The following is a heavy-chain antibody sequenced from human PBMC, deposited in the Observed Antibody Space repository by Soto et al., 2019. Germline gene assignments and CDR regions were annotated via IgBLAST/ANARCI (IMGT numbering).Heavy chain of an antibody. D-gene: IGHD2-15*01. CDR3: ARDYVVVVAATLGYYYYGMDV. J-gene: IGHJ6*02. Sequence: GGSLRLSCAASGFTFSSYEMNWVRQAPGKGLEWVSYISSSGSTIYYADSVKGRFTISRDNAKNSLYLQMNSLRAEDTAVYYCARDYVVVVAATLGYYYYGMDVWGQGTTVTVSS. CDR2: ISSSGSTI. V-gene: IGHV3-48*03. CDR1: GFTFSSYE.